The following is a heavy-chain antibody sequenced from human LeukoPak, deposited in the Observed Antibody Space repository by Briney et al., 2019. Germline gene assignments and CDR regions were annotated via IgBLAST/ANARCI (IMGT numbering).Heavy chain of an antibody. D-gene: IGHD3-22*01. J-gene: IGHJ4*02. Sequence: GGSLRLSCAASGFTFSDYYMSWIRQAPGKGLEWVSYISSGSIYTNYADSVKGRFTISRDNAKNSLYLQMNSLRAEDTAVYYCASAYDSSGYLPFDYWGQGALVTVSS. CDR3: ASAYDSSGYLPFDY. CDR1: GFTFSDYY. CDR2: ISSGSIYT. V-gene: IGHV3-11*03.